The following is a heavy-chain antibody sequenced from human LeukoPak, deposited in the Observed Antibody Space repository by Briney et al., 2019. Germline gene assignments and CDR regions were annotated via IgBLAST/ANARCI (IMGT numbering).Heavy chain of an antibody. CDR3: AREGFLEWPNSPAFDI. CDR1: GFTFSSYE. J-gene: IGHJ3*02. CDR2: ISSSGSTI. D-gene: IGHD3-3*01. V-gene: IGHV3-48*03. Sequence: PGGSLRLSCAASGFTFSSYEMNWVRQAPGKGLEWVSYISSSGSTIYYADSVKGRFTISRDNAKNSLYLQMNSLRAEDTAVYYCAREGFLEWPNSPAFDIWGQGTMVTVSS.